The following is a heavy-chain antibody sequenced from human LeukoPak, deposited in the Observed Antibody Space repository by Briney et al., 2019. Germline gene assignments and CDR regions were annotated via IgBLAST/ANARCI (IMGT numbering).Heavy chain of an antibody. J-gene: IGHJ3*02. CDR3: ARHYYDSSGYGAFDI. CDR1: GGSISSYY. V-gene: IGHV4-59*08. D-gene: IGHD3-22*01. CDR2: IYYSGST. Sequence: SETLSLTCTVSGGSISSYYWSWIRQPPGKGLEWIGYIYYSGSTNYNPSLKSRVTISVDTSKNQLSLKLSSVTAADTAVYYCARHYYDSSGYGAFDIWGQGTMVTVSS.